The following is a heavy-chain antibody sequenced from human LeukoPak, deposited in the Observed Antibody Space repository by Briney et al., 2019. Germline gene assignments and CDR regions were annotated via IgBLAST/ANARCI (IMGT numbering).Heavy chain of an antibody. Sequence: SETLSLTCTVSGGSISSSSYYWGWIRQPAGKGLEWIGRIYTSGSTNYNPSLKSRVTMSVDTSKNQFSLKLSSVTAADTAVYYCARGAPLGVFDYWGQGTLVTVSS. CDR3: ARGAPLGVFDY. J-gene: IGHJ4*02. V-gene: IGHV4-61*02. D-gene: IGHD3-10*01. CDR2: IYTSGST. CDR1: GGSISSSSYY.